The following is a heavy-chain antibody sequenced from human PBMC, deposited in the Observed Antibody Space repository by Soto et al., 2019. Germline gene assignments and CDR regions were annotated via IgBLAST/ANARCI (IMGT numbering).Heavy chain of an antibody. D-gene: IGHD1-26*01. Sequence: GGSLRLSCAASGFTFSSYGMHWVRQAPGKGLEWVAVIWYDGSNKYYADSVKGRFTISRDNSKNTLYLQMNSLRAEDTAVYYCARVSSGSYYGAFDIWGQGTMVTVSS. CDR1: GFTFSSYG. V-gene: IGHV3-33*01. CDR3: ARVSSGSYYGAFDI. CDR2: IWYDGSNK. J-gene: IGHJ3*02.